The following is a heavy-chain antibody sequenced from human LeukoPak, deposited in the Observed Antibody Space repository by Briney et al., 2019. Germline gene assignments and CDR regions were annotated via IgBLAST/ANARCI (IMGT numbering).Heavy chain of an antibody. CDR2: IIPILGIA. V-gene: IGHV1-69*04. Sequence: SVKVSCKASGGTFSSYAISWVRQAPGQGLEWMGRIIPILGIANYAQKFQGRVTITADKSTSTAYMELSSLRSEDTAVYYCARYNGVASTDYWGQGTLVTVSS. J-gene: IGHJ4*02. D-gene: IGHD6-19*01. CDR3: ARYNGVASTDY. CDR1: GGTFSSYA.